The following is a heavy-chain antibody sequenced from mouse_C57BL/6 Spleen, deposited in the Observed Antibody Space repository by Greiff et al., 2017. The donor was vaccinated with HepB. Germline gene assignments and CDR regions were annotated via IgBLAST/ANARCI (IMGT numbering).Heavy chain of an antibody. D-gene: IGHD4-1*01. CDR1: GFTFSDYG. J-gene: IGHJ4*01. CDR3: ARLLGLNYAMDY. V-gene: IGHV5-17*01. Sequence: EVQLVESGGGLVKPGGSLKLSCAASGFTFSDYGMHWVRQAPEKGLEWVAYISSGSSTIYYADTVKGRFTISRDNAKNTLFLQMTSLRSEDTAMYYCARLLGLNYAMDYWGQGTSVTVSS. CDR2: ISSGSSTI.